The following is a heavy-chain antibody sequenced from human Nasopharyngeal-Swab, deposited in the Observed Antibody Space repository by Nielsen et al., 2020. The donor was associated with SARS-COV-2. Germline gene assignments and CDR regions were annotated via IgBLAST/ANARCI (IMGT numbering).Heavy chain of an antibody. Sequence: WIRQPPGKGLEWIGYIYYSGGTYYNPSLKSRVTISVDTSKNQFSLKLSSVTAADTAVYYCARDGVVAATDAFDIWGQGTMVTVSS. V-gene: IGHV4-31*02. J-gene: IGHJ3*02. CDR2: IYYSGGT. CDR3: ARDGVVAATDAFDI. D-gene: IGHD2-15*01.